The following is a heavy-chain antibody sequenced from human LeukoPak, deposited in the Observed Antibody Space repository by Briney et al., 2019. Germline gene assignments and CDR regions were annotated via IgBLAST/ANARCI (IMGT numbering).Heavy chain of an antibody. CDR1: GGSISSSSYY. Sequence: SETLSLTCTVSGGSISSSSYYWGWIRQPPGKGLEWIGSIYYSGSTYYNPSLKSRVTISVDTSKNQFSLKLSSVTAADTAVYYCARPNRGYSYGGAFDIWGQGTMVTVSS. J-gene: IGHJ3*02. D-gene: IGHD5-18*01. V-gene: IGHV4-39*01. CDR3: ARPNRGYSYGGAFDI. CDR2: IYYSGST.